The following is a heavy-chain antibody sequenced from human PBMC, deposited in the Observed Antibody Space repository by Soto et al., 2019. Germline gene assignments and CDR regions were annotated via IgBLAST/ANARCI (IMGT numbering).Heavy chain of an antibody. J-gene: IGHJ4*02. CDR2: VGGNGLDT. CDR3: AGRTGYPFDY. V-gene: IGHV3-23*01. CDR1: GFIFSNYA. Sequence: EVQLLESGGGLVQPGGSLRLSCAASGFIFSNYAMNWVGQAPGKGLEWVSAVGGNGLDTYYADSVKGRFTISRDNSKNSLYLQMNSLRAEDTAVYYCAGRTGYPFDYWGQGTLVTVSS. D-gene: IGHD3-9*01.